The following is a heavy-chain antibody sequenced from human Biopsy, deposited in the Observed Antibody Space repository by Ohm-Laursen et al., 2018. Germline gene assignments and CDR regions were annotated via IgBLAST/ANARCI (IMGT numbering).Heavy chain of an antibody. D-gene: IGHD3-9*01. CDR1: GCTFSNYG. J-gene: IGHJ1*01. Sequence: SVKVSCKAPGCTFSNYGVNWVRQAPGQGLEWLGGNIPILGTGNYAQKFQDRVTVAADTSTSTATMELSSLRSDDTAVYYCATKLTGYFHHWGQGTLVIVSS. V-gene: IGHV1-69*06. CDR2: NIPILGTG. CDR3: ATKLTGYFHH.